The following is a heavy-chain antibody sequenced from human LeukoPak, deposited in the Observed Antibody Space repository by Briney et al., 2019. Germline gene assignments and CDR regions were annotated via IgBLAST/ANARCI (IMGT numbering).Heavy chain of an antibody. Sequence: GGSLRLSCVASGFTFSSYAMSWVRQAPGKGLEWVAVISYDGSNKYYADSVKGRFTISRDNSKNTLYLQMNSLRAEDTAVYYCARGDSGYDRATSTWFDPWGQGTLVTVSS. D-gene: IGHD5-12*01. CDR2: ISYDGSNK. V-gene: IGHV3-30*04. CDR1: GFTFSSYA. J-gene: IGHJ5*02. CDR3: ARGDSGYDRATSTWFDP.